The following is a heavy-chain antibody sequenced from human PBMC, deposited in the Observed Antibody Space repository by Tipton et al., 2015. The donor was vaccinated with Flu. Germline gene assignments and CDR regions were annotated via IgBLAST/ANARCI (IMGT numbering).Heavy chain of an antibody. CDR1: GDSMRSDYF. CDR3: ARRDYSNYVSDPKNWFDP. D-gene: IGHD4-11*01. V-gene: IGHV4-38-2*02. Sequence: TLSLTCTVSGDSMRSDYFCALIRPAPGKGLVWIGNIYYSGSPHYNPPLKSRVTITVDTSKNQFPLRLCSMSAADTAVYYCARRDYSNYVSDPKNWFDPWGQGTLVTVSS. CDR2: IYYSGSP. J-gene: IGHJ5*02.